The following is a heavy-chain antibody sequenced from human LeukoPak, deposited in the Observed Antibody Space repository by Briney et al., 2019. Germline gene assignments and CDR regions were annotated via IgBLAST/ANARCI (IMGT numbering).Heavy chain of an antibody. V-gene: IGHV4-39*07. CDR1: GGSISSSSYY. CDR3: ARALRGGIAPYFDY. D-gene: IGHD6-13*01. J-gene: IGHJ4*02. CDR2: IYYSGST. Sequence: PSETLSLTCTVSGGSISSSSYYWGWIRQPPGKGLEWIGSIYYSGSTYYNPSLKSRVTISVDTSKNQFSLKLSSVTAADTAVYYCARALRGGIAPYFDYWGQGTLVTVSS.